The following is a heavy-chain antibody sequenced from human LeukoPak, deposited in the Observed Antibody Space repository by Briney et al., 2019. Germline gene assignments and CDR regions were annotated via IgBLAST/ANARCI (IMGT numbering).Heavy chain of an antibody. CDR2: INHSGST. D-gene: IGHD6-13*01. J-gene: IGHJ4*02. V-gene: IGHV4-34*01. CDR1: GGSFSGYY. CDR3: ARGYSSSFHYFDY. Sequence: SETLSLTCAVYGGSFSGYYWSWIRQPPGKGLEWIGEINHSGSTNYNPSLKSRVTISVDTSKNQFSLKLSSVTAADTAVYYCARGYSSSFHYFDYWGQGTLVTVSS.